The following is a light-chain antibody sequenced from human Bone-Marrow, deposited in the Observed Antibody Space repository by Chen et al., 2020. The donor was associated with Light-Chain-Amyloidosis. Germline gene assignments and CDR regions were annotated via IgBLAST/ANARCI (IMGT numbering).Light chain of an antibody. J-gene: IGLJ1*01. V-gene: IGLV1-40*01. CDR1: SSNIGAGND. CDR2: GNT. Sequence: QSVLSQPPSVSGAPGQKVTILCTGSSSNIGAGNDVHWYQQLPGTTPKVLIYGNTNRLSAVPRRFSGAKSGTSASLVISGLQLDDEADYHCQTYANATHVFGTGTKVIVL. CDR3: QTYANATHV.